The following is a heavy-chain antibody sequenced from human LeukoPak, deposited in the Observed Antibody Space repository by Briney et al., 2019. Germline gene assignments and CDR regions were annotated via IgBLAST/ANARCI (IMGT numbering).Heavy chain of an antibody. CDR1: GGSIGSSSYY. CDR3: ARLSDEYSSSSLSSYYYYYYMDV. CDR2: IYYSGST. D-gene: IGHD6-6*01. V-gene: IGHV4-39*01. J-gene: IGHJ6*03. Sequence: SETLSLTCTVSGGSIGSSSYYWGWIRQPPGKGLEWIGSIYYSGSTYYNPSLKSRVTISVDTSKNQFSLKLSSVTAADTAVYYCARLSDEYSSSSLSSYYYYYYMDVWGKGTTVTVSS.